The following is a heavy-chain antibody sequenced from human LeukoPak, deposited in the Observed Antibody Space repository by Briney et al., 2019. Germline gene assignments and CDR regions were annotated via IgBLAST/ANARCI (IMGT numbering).Heavy chain of an antibody. CDR1: GFTFMTYA. V-gene: IGHV3-64D*08. J-gene: IGHJ4*02. Sequence: GGSLRLSCSASGFTFMTYAMHWVRQAPGKGLEYVSAISSNGGTTYYADSVKGRFAISRDNSKNTLYPQMSSLRAEDTAVYYCVKASRSSSWYFDYWGQGTLVTVSS. CDR2: ISSNGGTT. CDR3: VKASRSSSWYFDY. D-gene: IGHD6-13*01.